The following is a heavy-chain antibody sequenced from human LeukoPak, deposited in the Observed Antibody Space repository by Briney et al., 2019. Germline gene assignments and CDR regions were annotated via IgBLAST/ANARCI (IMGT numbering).Heavy chain of an antibody. CDR1: GYTFTSYD. D-gene: IGHD2-15*01. CDR2: MNPNIGNT. CDR3: ARGAESATRDLDF. V-gene: IGHV1-8*01. Sequence: ASVKVSCKASGYTFTSYDINRVRQATGQGLEWMGWMNPNIGNTGYSQKFQGRVTMTRNTSISTAYMELSSLRSEDTAVYYCARGAESATRDLDFWGQGTLVTVSS. J-gene: IGHJ4*02.